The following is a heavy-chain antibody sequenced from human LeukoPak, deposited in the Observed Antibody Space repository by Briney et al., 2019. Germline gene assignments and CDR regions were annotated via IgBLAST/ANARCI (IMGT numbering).Heavy chain of an antibody. CDR3: AKEDYGGNPGWVDGMDV. Sequence: GRSLRLSCAASGFTVSSYGMHWVRQAPGKGLEWVAVISYDGSNKYYADSVKGRFTISRDNSKNTLYLQMNSLRAEDTAVYYCAKEDYGGNPGWVDGMDVWGQGTTVTVSS. CDR2: ISYDGSNK. J-gene: IGHJ6*02. D-gene: IGHD4-23*01. CDR1: GFTVSSYG. V-gene: IGHV3-30*18.